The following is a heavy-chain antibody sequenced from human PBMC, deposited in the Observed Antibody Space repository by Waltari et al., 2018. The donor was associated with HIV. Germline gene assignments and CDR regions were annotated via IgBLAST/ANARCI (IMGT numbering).Heavy chain of an antibody. CDR1: GYTFSDYG. Sequence: QLHLVQAGAEVKKPGASVKVSCTASGYTFSDYGISGVRRAPGQGIEWMGWISDLSGDRRNYAQKFQGRVTLSTDTSTTTGYMELRSLRSDDTAIYYCARGSLLGNWLDPWGQGTLVTVSS. CDR2: ISDLSGDRR. V-gene: IGHV1-18*01. J-gene: IGHJ5*02. CDR3: ARGSLLGNWLDP. D-gene: IGHD3-10*01.